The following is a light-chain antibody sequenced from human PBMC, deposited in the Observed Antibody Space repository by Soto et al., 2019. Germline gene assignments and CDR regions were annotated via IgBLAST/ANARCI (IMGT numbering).Light chain of an antibody. Sequence: EFVLTQSPGTLSLSPGERATLSWRASQTVRNNYLAWYQQKPGQAPRLLIYDASSRATGIPDRFSGSGSGTDFTLTISRLEPEDFAVYYCQQYGSSSTFGQGTRLEIK. CDR1: QTVRNNY. CDR3: QQYGSSST. CDR2: DAS. J-gene: IGKJ5*01. V-gene: IGKV3-20*01.